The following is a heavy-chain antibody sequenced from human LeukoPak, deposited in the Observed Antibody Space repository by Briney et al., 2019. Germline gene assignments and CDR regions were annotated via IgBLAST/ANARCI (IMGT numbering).Heavy chain of an antibody. CDR3: ARNSMQLVLNYFDY. J-gene: IGHJ4*02. Sequence: ETLSLTCAVYGGSFSGYYWSWIRQPPGKGLEWVSSISSSSSYMYYADSVKGRFTISRDNAKNSLYLQMNSLRAEDTAVYYCARNSMQLVLNYFDYWGQGTLVTVSS. D-gene: IGHD6-13*01. CDR2: ISSSSSYM. V-gene: IGHV3-21*01. CDR1: GGSFSGYY.